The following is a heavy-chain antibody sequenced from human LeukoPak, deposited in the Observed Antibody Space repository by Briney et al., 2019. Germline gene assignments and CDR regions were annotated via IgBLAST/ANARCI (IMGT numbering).Heavy chain of an antibody. V-gene: IGHV3-7*01. Sequence: PGGSLRLSCEASGFTFSSYWMTWVRQAPGKGLEWVANIKQDGSERDYVDSVKGRFTISRDNAKNSLYLQMNSLRAEDTAVYYCARDEISWTGLLFNWGQGTLVTVSS. CDR2: IKQDGSER. CDR3: ARDEISWTGLLFN. CDR1: GFTFSSYW. D-gene: IGHD5-12*01. J-gene: IGHJ4*02.